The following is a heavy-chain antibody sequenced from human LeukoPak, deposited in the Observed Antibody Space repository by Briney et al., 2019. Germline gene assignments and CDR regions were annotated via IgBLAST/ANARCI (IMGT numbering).Heavy chain of an antibody. D-gene: IGHD3-16*01. CDR3: ASGGRRLDLHY. J-gene: IGHJ4*02. Sequence: GASVKVSCKASGYTFTSYDINWVRQAPGQGLEWMGWISAYNGNTNYAQKLQGRVTMTTDTSTSTAYMELRSPRSDDTAVYYCASGGRRLDLHYWGQGTLVTVSS. CDR2: ISAYNGNT. CDR1: GYTFTSYD. V-gene: IGHV1-18*01.